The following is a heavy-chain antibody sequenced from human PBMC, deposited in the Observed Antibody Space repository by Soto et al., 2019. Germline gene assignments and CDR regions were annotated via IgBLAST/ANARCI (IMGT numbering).Heavy chain of an antibody. V-gene: IGHV3-23*01. J-gene: IGHJ5*02. CDR1: GFTFSSYA. Sequence: PGGSLRLSCAASGFTFSSYAMSWVRQAPGKGLEWVSGISGSGDSTYYADSVKGRFTISRDNSKNTLYLQMNSLRAEDTAVYYCAKDDSAYYYDSSGYPNWFDLWGQGTLVTVSS. D-gene: IGHD3-22*01. CDR3: AKDDSAYYYDSSGYPNWFDL. CDR2: ISGSGDST.